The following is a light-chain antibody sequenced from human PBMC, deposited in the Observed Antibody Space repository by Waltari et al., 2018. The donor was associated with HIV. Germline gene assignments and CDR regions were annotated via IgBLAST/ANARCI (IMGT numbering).Light chain of an antibody. V-gene: IGLV2-14*03. CDR3: TSYTSSTTFWV. J-gene: IGLJ3*02. Sequence: QSALTQPASVSGSPGQSITISCTGTSRDVGGYIYVSWYQQHPGKVPKLMIYDVSNRPSGVSNRFSGSKSGNTASLTISGLQAEDEADYYCTSYTSSTTFWVFGGGTKLTVL. CDR2: DVS. CDR1: SRDVGGYIY.